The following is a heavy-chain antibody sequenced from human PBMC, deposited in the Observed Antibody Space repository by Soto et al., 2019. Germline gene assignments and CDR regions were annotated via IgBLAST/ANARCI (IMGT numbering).Heavy chain of an antibody. Sequence: QVQLVQSGAEVKKPGASVKVSCKASGYTFLSYGISWVRQAPGQGLEWMGWISAYNGNTNYAQKLQGRVTMTTDTSTSTAYMELRSRRSDDTAVYYCARGGIVVVPAASVSNYYYYGMDVWGQGTTVTVSS. J-gene: IGHJ6*02. D-gene: IGHD2-2*01. V-gene: IGHV1-18*04. CDR2: ISAYNGNT. CDR3: ARGGIVVVPAASVSNYYYYGMDV. CDR1: GYTFLSYG.